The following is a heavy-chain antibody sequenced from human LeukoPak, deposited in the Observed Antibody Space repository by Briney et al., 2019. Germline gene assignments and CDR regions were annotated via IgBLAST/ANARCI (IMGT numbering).Heavy chain of an antibody. CDR3: ATRSGDFWSGYVD. CDR1: GYSVTELS. J-gene: IGHJ4*02. V-gene: IGHV1-24*01. CDR2: FDPEEAKM. Sequence: ASVTVSCKVSGYSVTELSMQWVRQAPGKGLECLGGFDPEEAKMVYALKFQGRVTMTEDTSTDTAYMELRGLTSEDTAVYYCATRSGDFWSGYVDWGQGTLVAVSS. D-gene: IGHD3-3*01.